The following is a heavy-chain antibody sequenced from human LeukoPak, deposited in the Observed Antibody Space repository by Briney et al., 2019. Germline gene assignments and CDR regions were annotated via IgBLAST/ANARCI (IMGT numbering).Heavy chain of an antibody. CDR3: ARGATWELLGYYFDY. V-gene: IGHV3-30*02. CDR1: GFTFSSYG. Sequence: GGSLRLSCAASGFTFSSYGMHWVRQAPGKGLEWVAFIRYDGSNKYYADSVKGRFTISRDNSKNTLYLQMNSLRAEDTAVYYCARGATWELLGYYFDYWGQGTLVTVSS. CDR2: IRYDGSNK. J-gene: IGHJ4*02. D-gene: IGHD1-26*01.